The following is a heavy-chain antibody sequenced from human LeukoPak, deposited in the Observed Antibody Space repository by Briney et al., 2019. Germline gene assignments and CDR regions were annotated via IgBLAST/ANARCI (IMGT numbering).Heavy chain of an antibody. J-gene: IGHJ4*02. Sequence: ASVKVSCKVSGYTLTELSMHCVRQAPGKGLEWMGGFDPEDGETIYAQKFQGRVTMTEDTSTDTAYMELSSLRSEDTAVYYCATNPGDYLGDYYFDYWGQGTLVTVSS. D-gene: IGHD4-17*01. CDR1: GYTLTELS. CDR2: FDPEDGET. CDR3: ATNPGDYLGDYYFDY. V-gene: IGHV1-24*01.